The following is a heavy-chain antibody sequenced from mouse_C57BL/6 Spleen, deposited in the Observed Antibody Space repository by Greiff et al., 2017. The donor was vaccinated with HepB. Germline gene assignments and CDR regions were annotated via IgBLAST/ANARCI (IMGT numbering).Heavy chain of an antibody. Sequence: VQRVESGPGLVQPSQSLSITCTVSGFSLTSYGVHWVRQSPGKGLEWLGVIWSGGSTDYNAAFISRLSISKDNSKSQVFFKMNSLQADDTAIYYCARNSFITTVVATNWYFDVWGTGTTVTVSS. CDR2: IWSGGST. V-gene: IGHV2-2*01. CDR1: GFSLTSYG. CDR3: ARNSFITTVVATNWYFDV. J-gene: IGHJ1*03. D-gene: IGHD1-1*01.